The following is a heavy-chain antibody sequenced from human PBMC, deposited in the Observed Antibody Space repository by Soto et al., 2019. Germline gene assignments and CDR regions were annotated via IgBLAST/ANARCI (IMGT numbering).Heavy chain of an antibody. CDR3: ARSLELHTQYYYYYYGMDV. D-gene: IGHD1-7*01. J-gene: IGHJ6*02. V-gene: IGHV6-1*01. Sequence: PSQTLSLPCAISGDSVSSNSAAWNSIRQSPSRGLEWLGRTYYRSKWYNDYAVSVKSRITINPDTSKNQFSLQLNSVTPEDTAVYYCARSLELHTQYYYYYYGMDVWGQGTTVTVSS. CDR1: GDSVSSNSAA. CDR2: TYYRSKWYN.